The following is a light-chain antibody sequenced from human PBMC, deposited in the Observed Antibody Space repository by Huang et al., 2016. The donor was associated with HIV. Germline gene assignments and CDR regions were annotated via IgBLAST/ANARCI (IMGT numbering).Light chain of an antibody. CDR1: QGVSND. Sequence: AIQLTQSPSSLSASVGDRVTITCRASQGVSNDVAWYQQKPGKAPKLLISAASSLRSGVPSRFSGSGSGTDFTLTINSLQPEDIATYYCLQDFSYPLTFGGGTKVEIK. CDR2: AAS. J-gene: IGKJ4*01. V-gene: IGKV1-6*02. CDR3: LQDFSYPLT.